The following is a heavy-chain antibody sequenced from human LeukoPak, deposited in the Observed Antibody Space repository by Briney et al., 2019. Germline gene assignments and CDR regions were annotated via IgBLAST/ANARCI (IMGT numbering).Heavy chain of an antibody. J-gene: IGHJ5*02. Sequence: ASVKVSCKASGYTFTSYAMHWVRQAPGQRLEWMGWINAGNGNTKYSQKFQGRVTLTRDTSASTAYMELSSLRSEDTAVYYCARDSIAAATNWFDPWGQGTLVTVS. V-gene: IGHV1-3*01. CDR2: INAGNGNT. CDR3: ARDSIAAATNWFDP. D-gene: IGHD6-13*01. CDR1: GYTFTSYA.